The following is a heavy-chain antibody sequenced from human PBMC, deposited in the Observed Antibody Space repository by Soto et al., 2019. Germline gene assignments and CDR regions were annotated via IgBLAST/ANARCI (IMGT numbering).Heavy chain of an antibody. Sequence: SETLSLTCTVSGGSITSSYWSWIRRPPGKGLEWIAYIYDTGISGYTPSTSYNPSLQSRVTMSVDTSKSQFSLKLTSVTAADTAVYYCARGEDAFFYYGLDVWGQGITVTVS. CDR2: IYDTGISGYTPST. CDR3: ARGEDAFFYYGLDV. V-gene: IGHV4-59*01. J-gene: IGHJ6*02. CDR1: GGSITSSY.